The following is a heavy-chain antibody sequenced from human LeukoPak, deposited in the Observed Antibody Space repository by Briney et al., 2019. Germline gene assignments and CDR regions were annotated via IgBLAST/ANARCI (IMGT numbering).Heavy chain of an antibody. CDR1: GFTFSSYS. J-gene: IGHJ4*02. CDR2: ISSSSSYI. Sequence: GGSLRLSCAASGFTFSSYSMNWVRQAPGKGLEWVSSISSSSSYINYADSVRGRFTISRDNTKNSLFLQMDSLRGEDTAVYYCARCTTGKTFGSLREIKKSREIDYWGQGTLVTVSS. CDR3: ARCTTGKTFGSLREIKKSREIDY. D-gene: IGHD1-1*01. V-gene: IGHV3-21*01.